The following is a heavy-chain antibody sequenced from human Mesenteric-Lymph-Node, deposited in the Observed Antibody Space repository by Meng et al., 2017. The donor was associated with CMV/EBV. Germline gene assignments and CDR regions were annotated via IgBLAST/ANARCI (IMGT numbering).Heavy chain of an antibody. J-gene: IGHJ1*01. V-gene: IGHV4-39*07. Sequence: SETLSLTCTVSGGSISSSSYYWGWIRQPPGKGLEWIGSIYYSGSTYYNPSLKSRVTISVDTSKNQFSLKLSSVTAADTAVYYCAREGHKWLVPSYFQHWGQGTLVTVSS. D-gene: IGHD6-19*01. CDR3: AREGHKWLVPSYFQH. CDR1: GGSISSSSYY. CDR2: IYYSGST.